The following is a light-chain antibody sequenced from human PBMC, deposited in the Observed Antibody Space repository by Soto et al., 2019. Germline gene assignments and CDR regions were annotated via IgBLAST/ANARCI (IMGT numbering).Light chain of an antibody. J-gene: IGLJ3*02. V-gene: IGLV2-11*01. Sequence: QSALTQPRSVSGSPGQSVTISCTGTSSDVGGYNYVSWYQQHPGKAPKLMIYDVSKRPSGVPDRFSGSKSGNTASLTISWLQAEDEADYYCCSYAGSSFWVFGGGTKVTVL. CDR2: DVS. CDR1: SSDVGGYNY. CDR3: CSYAGSSFWV.